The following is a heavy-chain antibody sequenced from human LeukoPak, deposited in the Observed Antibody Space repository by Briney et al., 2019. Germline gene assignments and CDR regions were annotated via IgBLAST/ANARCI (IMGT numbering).Heavy chain of an antibody. J-gene: IGHJ4*02. V-gene: IGHV3-23*01. CDR3: AKDTPTYYYDSSGGGVDY. CDR1: GFTFSSYA. D-gene: IGHD3-22*01. Sequence: GGSLRLSCAASGFTFSSYAMSWVRQASGKGLEWVSGISNSGGSTYYADSVKGRFTISRDNSKNTLYLQMNSLRAEDTAVYYCAKDTPTYYYDSSGGGVDYWGQGTLVTVSS. CDR2: ISNSGGST.